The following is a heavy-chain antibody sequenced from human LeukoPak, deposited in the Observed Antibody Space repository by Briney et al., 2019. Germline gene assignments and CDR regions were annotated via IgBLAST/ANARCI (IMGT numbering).Heavy chain of an antibody. CDR2: IIPIFGTA. J-gene: IGHJ5*02. Sequence: GASVKVSCKASGGTFSSYAISWVRQAPGQGLEWMGGIIPIFGTANYAQKFQGRVTITTDESTSTAYMELSSLRSEDTAVYYCARLNQTPLQHYYVSSGAFDPWGQGTLVTVSS. CDR1: GGTFSSYA. V-gene: IGHV1-69*05. D-gene: IGHD3-22*01. CDR3: ARLNQTPLQHYYVSSGAFDP.